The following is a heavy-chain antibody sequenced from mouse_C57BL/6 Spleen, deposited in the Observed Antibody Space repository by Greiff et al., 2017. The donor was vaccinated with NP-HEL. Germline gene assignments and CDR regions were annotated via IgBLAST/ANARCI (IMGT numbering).Heavy chain of an antibody. V-gene: IGHV2-3*01. J-gene: IGHJ4*01. D-gene: IGHD2-1*01. Sequence: VKLVESGPGLVAPSQSLSITCTVSGFSLTSYGVSWVRQPPGKGLEWLGVIWGDGSTNYHSALISRLSISKDNSKSQVFLKLNSLQTDDTATYYCAKSSEIYYGNPYYYAMDYWGQGTSVTVSS. CDR2: IWGDGST. CDR1: GFSLTSYG. CDR3: AKSSEIYYGNPYYYAMDY.